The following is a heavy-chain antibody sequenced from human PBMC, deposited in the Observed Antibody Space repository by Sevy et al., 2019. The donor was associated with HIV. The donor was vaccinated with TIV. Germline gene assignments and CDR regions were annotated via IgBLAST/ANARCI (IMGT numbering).Heavy chain of an antibody. V-gene: IGHV3-23*01. CDR3: AKEWTLLSDWYGEFDY. Sequence: GESLKISCAASGFTFSNYAMNWVRQAPGKGLEWVSSISKSGGNTYYADSVRGRFTVSRDNSKNTVYLQLNNLRAEDTAIYYCAKEWTLLSDWYGEFDYWGQGTLGTVSS. CDR1: GFTFSNYA. D-gene: IGHD2-21*02. J-gene: IGHJ4*02. CDR2: ISKSGGNT.